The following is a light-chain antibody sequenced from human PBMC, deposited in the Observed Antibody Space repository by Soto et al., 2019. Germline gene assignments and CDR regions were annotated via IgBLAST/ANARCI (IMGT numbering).Light chain of an antibody. J-gene: IGKJ1*01. V-gene: IGKV3-15*01. CDR3: HQYNNWPPWT. Sequence: EIVMTQSPATLSVSPGERATLSCRASQSVSSNLAWYQQKPGQAHRLLIYDASTRATGIPDRFNGSGSGTAFTLTISSLQSEDFAVYYCHQYNNWPPWTFGQGTKVEIK. CDR1: QSVSSN. CDR2: DAS.